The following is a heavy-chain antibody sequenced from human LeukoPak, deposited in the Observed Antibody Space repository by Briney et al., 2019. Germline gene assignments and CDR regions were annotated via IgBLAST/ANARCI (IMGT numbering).Heavy chain of an antibody. CDR2: IYTSGST. D-gene: IGHD3-10*01. Sequence: SETLSLTCTVSGGSISSYYWSWIRQPAGKGLEWIGRIYTSGSTNYNPSLKSRVTMSVDTSKNQFSLKLSSVTAADTAVYYCARGSYYGSGSYYYYYYMDVWGKGTTVTVSS. CDR3: ARGSYYGSGSYYYYYYMDV. CDR1: GGSISSYY. J-gene: IGHJ6*03. V-gene: IGHV4-4*07.